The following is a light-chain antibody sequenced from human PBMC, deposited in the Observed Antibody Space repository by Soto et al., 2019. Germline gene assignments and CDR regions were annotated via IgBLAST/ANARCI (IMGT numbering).Light chain of an antibody. J-gene: IGKJ4*01. Sequence: DIQMIQSPSSLSASVGDRVTITCRASHPININLVWFQQKPGKAPKSLIYAATNLQSGVPSRFSGSGGGTDFSLTISSLQPEDVATYYCQHYQRYPPSFGGGTKLEIK. V-gene: IGKV1-16*01. CDR2: AAT. CDR3: QHYQRYPPS. CDR1: HPININ.